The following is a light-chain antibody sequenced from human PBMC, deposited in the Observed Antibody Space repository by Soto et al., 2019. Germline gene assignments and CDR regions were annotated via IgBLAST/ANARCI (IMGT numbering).Light chain of an antibody. J-gene: IGLJ2*01. CDR3: GADHGSGSNFVL. Sequence: QSVLTQPPSASASLVASVTLICILSSGYSNYKVDWFQQRPGKGPRFVMRVGTGGIVGSKGDGIPDRFSVLGSGLNRYLTIKNIQEEDESDYHCGADHGSGSNFVLFGGGTKVTV. CDR1: SGYSNYK. V-gene: IGLV9-49*01. CDR2: VGTGGIVG.